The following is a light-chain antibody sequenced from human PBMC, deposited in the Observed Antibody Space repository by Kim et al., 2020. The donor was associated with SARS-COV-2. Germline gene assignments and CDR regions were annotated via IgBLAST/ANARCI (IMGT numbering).Light chain of an antibody. CDR1: QSISSNY. CDR2: GIS. CDR3: QQYDSLPLT. V-gene: IGKV3-20*01. Sequence: SPGGRATLSCRASQSISSNYFAWYQQKPGQAPRLLIYGISIRATGIPDRFSGSGSGTDFTLTISGLEPEDFAVYFCQQYDSLPLTFGGGTKVDIK. J-gene: IGKJ4*01.